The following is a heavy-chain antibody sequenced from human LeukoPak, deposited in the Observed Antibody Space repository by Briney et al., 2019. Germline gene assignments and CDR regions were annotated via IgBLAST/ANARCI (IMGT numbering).Heavy chain of an antibody. CDR2: ISWNSGSL. CDR3: AKVAAAGTVHDAFDI. J-gene: IGHJ3*02. V-gene: IGHV3-9*01. D-gene: IGHD6-13*01. Sequence: GGSLRLSCAASGFTFDDYAMHWVRQAPGKGLEWVSGISWNSGSLGYADSVKGRFTISRDNAKNSLYLQMNSLRAEDTALYYCAKVAAAGTVHDAFDIWGQGTMVTVSS. CDR1: GFTFDDYA.